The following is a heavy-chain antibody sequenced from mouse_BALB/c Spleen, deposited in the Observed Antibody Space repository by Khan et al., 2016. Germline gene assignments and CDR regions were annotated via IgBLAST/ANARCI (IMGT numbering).Heavy chain of an antibody. J-gene: IGHJ4*01. Sequence: EVELVESGGGLVKPGGSLKLSCAASGFTFSDYYMYWVRQTPEKRLEWVATISDGGSYNYYPDSVKGRFTISRDNAKNNLYLQMSILKSENTAMYYCAGNYDSAMDYWGQGTSVTVSS. CDR3: AGNYDSAMDY. D-gene: IGHD2-1*01. CDR2: ISDGGSYN. V-gene: IGHV5-4*02. CDR1: GFTFSDYY.